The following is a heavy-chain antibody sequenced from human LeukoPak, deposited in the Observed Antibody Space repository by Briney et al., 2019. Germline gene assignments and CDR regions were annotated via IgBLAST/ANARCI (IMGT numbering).Heavy chain of an antibody. D-gene: IGHD3-10*01. V-gene: IGHV5-51*01. CDR3: AGSITPDAFDI. CDR1: GYSFTSYW. Sequence: GESLKISCKGSGYSFTSYWIGWVRQMPGKGVEWMGIIYPGDSDTRYSPSFQGQVAISADKSISTAYLQWSSLKASDTAMYYCAGSITPDAFDIWGQGTMVTVSS. CDR2: IYPGDSDT. J-gene: IGHJ3*02.